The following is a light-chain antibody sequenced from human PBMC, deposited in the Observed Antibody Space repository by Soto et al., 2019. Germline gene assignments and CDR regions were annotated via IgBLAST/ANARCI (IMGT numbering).Light chain of an antibody. J-gene: IGLJ1*01. CDR1: SSDVGGYNY. Sequence: QSALTQPASVSGSPGQSITISCTGASSDVGGYNYVSWYQQHPVKAPKLIIFEVNNRPSGVSNRFSGSKSGNTASLTISGLQAEDEADYYCSSYTSSSILYVFGTGTKLTVL. V-gene: IGLV2-14*01. CDR3: SSYTSSSILYV. CDR2: EVN.